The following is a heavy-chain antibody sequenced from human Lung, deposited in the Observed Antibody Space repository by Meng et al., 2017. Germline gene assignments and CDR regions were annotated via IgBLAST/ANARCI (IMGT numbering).Heavy chain of an antibody. J-gene: IGHJ4*02. CDR1: GFTFSDYY. D-gene: IGHD3-22*01. CDR2: ISSSGSTI. V-gene: IGHV3-11*04. CDR3: ARDLAVGYYYESSGYTPPDY. Sequence: GESLKISCAASGFTFSDYYMSWIRQAPGKGLEWISYISSSGSTIYYADSVKGRFTISSDNAKNSLYLQMNSLRAEDTAVYYCARDLAVGYYYESSGYTPPDYWGQGTMVTVSS.